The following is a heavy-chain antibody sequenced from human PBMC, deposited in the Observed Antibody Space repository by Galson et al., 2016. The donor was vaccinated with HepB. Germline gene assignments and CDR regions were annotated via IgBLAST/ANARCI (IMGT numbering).Heavy chain of an antibody. V-gene: IGHV4-31*03. J-gene: IGHJ6*02. Sequence: TLSLTCTVSGGSISSGVYYWSWIRQHPGKGLEWIGYIYRSGSTHYNPSLRSRVTISVDMSKNQFSLRLTSVTAADTAMYYCARYGGNSVYYYGMDVWGQGTTVTVSS. CDR2: IYRSGST. CDR1: GGSISSGVYY. D-gene: IGHD4-23*01. CDR3: ARYGGNSVYYYGMDV.